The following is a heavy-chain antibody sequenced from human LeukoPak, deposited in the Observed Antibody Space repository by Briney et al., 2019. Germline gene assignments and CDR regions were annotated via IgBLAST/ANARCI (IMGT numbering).Heavy chain of an antibody. J-gene: IGHJ6*02. Sequence: GGSLRLSCAASGFTFSSYAMNWVRQAPGKGLEWVSSISSTDSYIYYADSVKGRFTISRDNAKNSLFLQMDSLRAEDTAVYYCARATVVTEPSYYGMDVWGQGTTVTVSS. V-gene: IGHV3-21*01. CDR3: ARATVVTEPSYYGMDV. CDR1: GFTFSSYA. D-gene: IGHD4-23*01. CDR2: ISSTDSYI.